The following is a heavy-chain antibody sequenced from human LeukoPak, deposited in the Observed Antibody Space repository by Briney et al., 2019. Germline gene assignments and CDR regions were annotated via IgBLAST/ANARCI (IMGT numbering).Heavy chain of an antibody. V-gene: IGHV3-74*01. D-gene: IGHD3-22*01. CDR1: GFTFSSYW. CDR3: AREYYYDSSGYTFDP. CDR2: INSAGSST. J-gene: IGHJ5*02. Sequence: GGSLRLSCAASGFTFSSYWMHWVRQAPGKGLVWVSRINSAGSSTGYADSVKGRFTISRDNAKNTLYMQMNSLRAEDTAVYHCAREYYYDSSGYTFDPWGQGTLVTVSS.